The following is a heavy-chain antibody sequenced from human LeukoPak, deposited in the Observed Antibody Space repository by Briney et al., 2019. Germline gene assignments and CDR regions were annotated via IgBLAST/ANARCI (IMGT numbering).Heavy chain of an antibody. CDR3: ARGGPYSTSNY. V-gene: IGHV3-72*01. J-gene: IGHJ4*02. Sequence: GGSLRFSCAAYGFTSSDHYMDWVRQAPGKGLEWVGRIRSKANRYSTEYAAPVKGRFTILRDDSKNSVYLQMSSLKTEDSAVYYCARGGPYSTSNYWGQGTLVTVSS. CDR1: GFTSSDHY. D-gene: IGHD6-13*01. CDR2: IRSKANRYST.